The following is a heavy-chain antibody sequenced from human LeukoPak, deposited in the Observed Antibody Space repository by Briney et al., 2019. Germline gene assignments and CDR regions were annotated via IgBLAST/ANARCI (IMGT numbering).Heavy chain of an antibody. CDR2: ISNSGGST. J-gene: IGHJ4*02. D-gene: IGHD3-10*01. V-gene: IGHV3-23*01. Sequence: GGSLRLSCAASGFTFTTYAMSWVRQAPGRVLEWVSAISNSGGSTYYADSVKGRFTISRDNSKNTLYLQINSLRAEDTAIYYCARRGYGSGSYYFDYWGQGTLVTVSS. CDR3: ARRGYGSGSYYFDY. CDR1: GFTFTTYA.